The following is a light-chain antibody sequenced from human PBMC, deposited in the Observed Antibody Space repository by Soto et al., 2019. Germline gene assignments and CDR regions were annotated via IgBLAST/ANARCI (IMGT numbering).Light chain of an antibody. CDR2: EVS. CDR1: SSDVGGYNY. CDR3: SSYTTSSIDYV. V-gene: IGLV2-14*01. Sequence: QSALTQPASVSGSPGQSITISCTGTSSDVGGYNYVSWYQQHPGKAPKLMIYEVSNRPSGVSNRFSGSKSGNTASLTISGLQDEDDADDYYSSYTTSSIDYVFGAGTKLTVL. J-gene: IGLJ1*01.